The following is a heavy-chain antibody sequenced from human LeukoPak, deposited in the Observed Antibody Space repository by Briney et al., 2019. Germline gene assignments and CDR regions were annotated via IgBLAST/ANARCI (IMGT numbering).Heavy chain of an antibody. CDR3: AKGYYYDSSGFQH. CDR2: ISGSGGST. Sequence: PGGSLRLSCAASGFTFSSYAMSWVRQAPGKGLEWVSAISGSGGSTYYADSVKGRFAISRDNSKNTLYLQMNSLRAEDTAVYYCAKGYYYDSSGFQHWGQGTLVTVSS. D-gene: IGHD3-22*01. V-gene: IGHV3-23*01. J-gene: IGHJ1*01. CDR1: GFTFSSYA.